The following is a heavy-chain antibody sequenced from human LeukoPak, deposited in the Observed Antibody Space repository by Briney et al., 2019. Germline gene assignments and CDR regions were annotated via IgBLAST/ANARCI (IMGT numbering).Heavy chain of an antibody. CDR2: INPGGDNT. V-gene: IGHV1-46*01. CDR1: GYTFTNYY. Sequence: ASVKVSCKASGYTFTNYYIHWVRQAPGQGLEWMGLINPGGDNTNYAQNFQGRVTMTRDTSASTVYMELSSLRTEDTAVYYCARGQRAHVEWSNYMDVWGKGTTVTISS. D-gene: IGHD3-3*01. J-gene: IGHJ6*03. CDR3: ARGQRAHVEWSNYMDV.